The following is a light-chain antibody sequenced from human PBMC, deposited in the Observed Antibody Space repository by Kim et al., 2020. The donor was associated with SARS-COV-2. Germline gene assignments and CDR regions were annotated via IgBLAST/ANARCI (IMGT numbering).Light chain of an antibody. CDR3: QQRSNWPIT. Sequence: LAPGERATLSCRASQGVSSYLAWYQQKPGQAPRLLTYDASNRATGIPARFSGSGSGTDFTLTISSLEPEDFAVYYCQQRSNWPITFGQGTRLEIK. V-gene: IGKV3-11*01. CDR1: QGVSSY. J-gene: IGKJ5*01. CDR2: DAS.